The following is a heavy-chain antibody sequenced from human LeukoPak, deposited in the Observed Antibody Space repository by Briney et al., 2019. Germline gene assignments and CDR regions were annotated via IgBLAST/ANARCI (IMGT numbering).Heavy chain of an antibody. J-gene: IGHJ3*02. CDR2: IYYSGST. CDR3: ARGSIVLMVYADAFDI. Sequence: SETLSLTCTVSGGSISSSSYYWGWIRQPPGKGLEWIGSIYYSGSTYYNPSLKSRVTISVDTSKNQFSLKLSSVTAADTAVYYCARGSIVLMVYADAFDIWGQGTMVTVSS. CDR1: GGSISSSSYY. V-gene: IGHV4-39*07. D-gene: IGHD2-8*01.